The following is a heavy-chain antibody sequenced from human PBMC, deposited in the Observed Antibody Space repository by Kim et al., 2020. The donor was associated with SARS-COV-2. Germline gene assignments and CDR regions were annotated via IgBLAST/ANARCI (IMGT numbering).Heavy chain of an antibody. CDR3: TILGYCSGGTCYYYGMDV. J-gene: IGHJ6*02. V-gene: IGHV3-23*01. CDR2: ISGNGGTT. Sequence: GGSLRLSCAASGFTFSSYAMSWVRQAPGKGLEWVSTISGNGGTTYYADSVKGRFTISRDNSKNTLYLQMNSLRAEDTVVYYCTILGYCSGGTCYYYGMDVWGRGTTVTVSS. CDR1: GFTFSSYA. D-gene: IGHD2-15*01.